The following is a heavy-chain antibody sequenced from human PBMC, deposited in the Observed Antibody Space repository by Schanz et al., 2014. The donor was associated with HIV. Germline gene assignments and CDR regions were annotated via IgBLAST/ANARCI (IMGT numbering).Heavy chain of an antibody. CDR3: AREDVSNWSFDL. Sequence: QLQLQESGPGLVKPSQTLSLTCNVSGDSIRSTNYFWSWIRQPPGKGLEWMGYIYYSGNTYYNPSLNSRVTISVDTSKNQFSLKLNSVTAADTAVYYCAREDVSNWSFDLWGRGTLVSVSS. CDR1: GDSIRSTNYF. D-gene: IGHD3-10*02. J-gene: IGHJ2*01. V-gene: IGHV4-30-4*01. CDR2: IYYSGNT.